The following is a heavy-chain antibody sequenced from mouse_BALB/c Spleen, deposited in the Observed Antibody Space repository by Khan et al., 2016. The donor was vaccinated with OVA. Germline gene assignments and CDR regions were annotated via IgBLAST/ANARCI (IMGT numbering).Heavy chain of an antibody. CDR3: AKGVWFYYYALDY. Sequence: VQLQESGPGLVAPSQSLSITCTVSGFSLTDYGVSWIRQPPGKGLEWLGVIWGGGNTYYNSALRSRLSISKDNSKSQVFLEMSSLQTDDTAMYYCAKGVWFYYYALDYWGQGNSVTVS. CDR2: IWGGGNT. D-gene: IGHD2-2*01. J-gene: IGHJ4*01. CDR1: GFSLTDYG. V-gene: IGHV2-6-5*01.